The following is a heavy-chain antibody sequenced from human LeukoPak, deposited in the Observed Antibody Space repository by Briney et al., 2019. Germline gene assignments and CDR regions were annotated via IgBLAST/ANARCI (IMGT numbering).Heavy chain of an antibody. Sequence: SGTLSLTCAVSGGSISSSNWWSWIRQPPGKGLEWIGYIYDSGSTKYNPSLKSRVTISEDTSKNQFSLKLRFVTAADTAVYYCARAPEVYDSTSYGGGWLDPWGQGIRVTVSS. CDR2: IYDSGST. V-gene: IGHV4-4*02. CDR1: GGSISSSNW. CDR3: ARAPEVYDSTSYGGGWLDP. J-gene: IGHJ5*02. D-gene: IGHD3-22*01.